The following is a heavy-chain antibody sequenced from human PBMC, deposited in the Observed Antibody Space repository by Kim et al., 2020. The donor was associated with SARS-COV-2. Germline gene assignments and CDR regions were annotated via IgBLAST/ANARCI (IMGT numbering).Heavy chain of an antibody. CDR3: GRGFDY. D-gene: IGHD2-15*01. CDR2: T. V-gene: IGHV4-4*08. Sequence: TNYTPSPQSRVPISVATSKNQFSLKLSFVTAADTAVYYCGRGFDYWGQGTLVTVSS. J-gene: IGHJ4*02.